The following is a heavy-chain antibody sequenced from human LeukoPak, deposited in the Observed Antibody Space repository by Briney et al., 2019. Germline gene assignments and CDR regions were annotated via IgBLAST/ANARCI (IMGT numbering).Heavy chain of an antibody. CDR2: ISGSGGST. Sequence: GGSLRLSCAASGFTFSSYAMSWVRQAPGKGLEWVSAISGSGGSTYYADSVKGRFTISRDNSKNTLYLQMNSLRAEDTAVYYCAKDLTPLGIVEVVAATGYFDYWGQGTLVTVSS. CDR3: AKDLTPLGIVEVVAATGYFDY. V-gene: IGHV3-23*01. J-gene: IGHJ4*02. D-gene: IGHD2-15*01. CDR1: GFTFSSYA.